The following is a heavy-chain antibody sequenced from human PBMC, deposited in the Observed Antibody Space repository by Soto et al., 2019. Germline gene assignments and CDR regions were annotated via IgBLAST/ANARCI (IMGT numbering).Heavy chain of an antibody. Sequence: QVQLVQSGAEVKKPGSSVKVSCKASGGTFSSYAISWVRQAPGQGLEWMGGIIPIFGTANYAQKFQGRVTITADESTSTAYMELSSLRSEDTAVYYCAREFLLDWNYYPIYYYYGMDVWGQGTTVTVSS. J-gene: IGHJ6*02. D-gene: IGHD1-7*01. V-gene: IGHV1-69*01. CDR3: AREFLLDWNYYPIYYYYGMDV. CDR2: IIPIFGTA. CDR1: GGTFSSYA.